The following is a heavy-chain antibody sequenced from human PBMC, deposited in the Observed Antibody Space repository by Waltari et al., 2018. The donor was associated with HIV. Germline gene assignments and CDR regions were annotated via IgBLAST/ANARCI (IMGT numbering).Heavy chain of an antibody. V-gene: IGHV4-59*01. D-gene: IGHD3-3*01. Sequence: QVQLQESGPGLVKPSETLSLTCTVSGGSISTYYWSWIRQPPGKGLEWIGYIYYSGSTNSNPPRKSRVTISVDTSKNQFSLKLSSVTAADTAVYYCAREGDFWSGRSYYYYGMDVWGQGTTVTVSS. CDR2: IYYSGST. CDR3: AREGDFWSGRSYYYYGMDV. J-gene: IGHJ6*02. CDR1: GGSISTYY.